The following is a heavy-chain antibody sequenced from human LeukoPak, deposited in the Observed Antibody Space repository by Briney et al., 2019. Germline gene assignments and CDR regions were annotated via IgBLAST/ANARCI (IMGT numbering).Heavy chain of an antibody. J-gene: IGHJ4*02. Sequence: GGSLRLSCAASGFTFSSYGMHWVRQAPGKGLEWVAVIWYDGSNKYYADSVKGRFTISRDNSKNTLYLQMNSLRAEDTAVYYCAKDRVTLPLYYFDYWGQGTLVTVSP. CDR1: GFTFSSYG. CDR3: AKDRVTLPLYYFDY. V-gene: IGHV3-33*06. CDR2: IWYDGSNK. D-gene: IGHD2-21*02.